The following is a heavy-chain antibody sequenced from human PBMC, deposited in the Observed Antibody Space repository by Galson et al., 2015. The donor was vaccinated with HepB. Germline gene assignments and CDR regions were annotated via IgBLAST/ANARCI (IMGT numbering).Heavy chain of an antibody. Sequence: SLRLSCAASGFSFSSHSMCWVRQAPGKGLEWVAYISAGSTGRYYGASVKGRFTISRDNAKNSVYLHMNNLRADDTAVYYCARNPASYDYYNMDVWGRGTTVTVSS. J-gene: IGHJ6*02. CDR1: GFSFSSHS. CDR3: ARNPASYDYYNMDV. D-gene: IGHD6-25*01. V-gene: IGHV3-48*01. CDR2: ISAGSTGR.